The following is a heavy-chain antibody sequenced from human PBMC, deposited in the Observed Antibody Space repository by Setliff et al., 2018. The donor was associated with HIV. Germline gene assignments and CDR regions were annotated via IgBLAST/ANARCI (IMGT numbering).Heavy chain of an antibody. D-gene: IGHD3-3*01. CDR2: IFHSGST. V-gene: IGHV4-39*07. J-gene: IGHJ6*03. Sequence: PSETLSLTCTVSGGSISKSNYYWGWIRQPPGKGLEWIGSIFHSGSTNYNPSLTSRVTISVDTSKNQFSLTLNSVTAADTAVYYCARGSRQLTIFGVVFKTNYYFMDVWGKGTAVTVSS. CDR1: GGSISKSNYY. CDR3: ARGSRQLTIFGVVFKTNYYFMDV.